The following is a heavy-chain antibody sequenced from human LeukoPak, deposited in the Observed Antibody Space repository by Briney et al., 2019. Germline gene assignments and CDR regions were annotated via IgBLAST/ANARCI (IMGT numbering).Heavy chain of an antibody. CDR3: ARAVYSGSYDAFDI. CDR2: FDPEDGET. J-gene: IGHJ3*02. D-gene: IGHD1-26*01. Sequence: ASVKVSCKVSGYTLTELSMHWVRQAPGKGLEWMGGFDPEDGETIYAQKFQGRVTMTEDTSTDTAYMELSSLRSEDTAVYYCARAVYSGSYDAFDIWGQGTMVTVSS. V-gene: IGHV1-24*01. CDR1: GYTLTELS.